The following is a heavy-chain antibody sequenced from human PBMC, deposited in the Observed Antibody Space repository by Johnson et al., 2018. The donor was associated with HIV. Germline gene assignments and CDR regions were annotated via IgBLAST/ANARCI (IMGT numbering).Heavy chain of an antibody. CDR3: ARDGPWLQSQRDAFDI. D-gene: IGHD5-24*01. J-gene: IGHJ3*02. CDR1: GFTISTFW. V-gene: IGHV3-74*01. CDR2: ISGDGSSS. Sequence: VQLVESGGGLVQPGRSLRLSCEVSGFTISTFWMHWVRQVPGKGLMWVSRISGDGSSSSYADSVQGRFTISRDNAKNSLYLQMNSLRAEDTAVYYCARDGPWLQSQRDAFDIWGQGTMVTVSS.